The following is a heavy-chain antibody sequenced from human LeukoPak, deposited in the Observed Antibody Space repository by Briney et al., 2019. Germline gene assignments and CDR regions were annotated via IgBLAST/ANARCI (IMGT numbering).Heavy chain of an antibody. J-gene: IGHJ4*02. CDR2: ISAYNGNT. D-gene: IGHD2-15*01. Sequence: ASVKVSCKASGYTFTSYGISWVRQAPGQGLEWMGWISAYNGNTNYAQKLQGRVTMTTDTSTSTAYMELRSLRSDDTAVYYCARSEDIVVMVAAYLHYWGQGTLVTVSS. CDR1: GYTFTSYG. V-gene: IGHV1-18*01. CDR3: ARSEDIVVMVAAYLHY.